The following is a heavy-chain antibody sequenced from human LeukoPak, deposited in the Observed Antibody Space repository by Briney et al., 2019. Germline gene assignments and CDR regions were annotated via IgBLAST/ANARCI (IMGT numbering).Heavy chain of an antibody. J-gene: IGHJ6*03. V-gene: IGHV1-2*02. D-gene: IGHD3-10*01. CDR2: INPNSGGT. Sequence: GASVKVSCKASGYSFTGYYMHWVRQAPGQGLEWMGWINPNSGGTNYAQKFQGRVTMTRDTSISTAYMELSRLRSDDTAVYYCARDQRLDVLLLFAAYYYMDVWGKGTTVTISS. CDR1: GYSFTGYY. CDR3: ARDQRLDVLLLFAAYYYMDV.